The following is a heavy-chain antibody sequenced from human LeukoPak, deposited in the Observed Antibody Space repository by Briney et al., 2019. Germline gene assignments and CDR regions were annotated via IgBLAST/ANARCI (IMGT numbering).Heavy chain of an antibody. V-gene: IGHV3-23*01. Sequence: QPGGSLRLSCAASGFTLSSYAMSWVRQAPGKGLEWVSATSSSDAGTYYADSVRGRFTISRDNSKNTLYLQMNSLRAEDAAVYYCAKEGRWLQLRGYGFDYWGQGTLVTVSS. CDR2: TSSSDAGT. D-gene: IGHD5-24*01. J-gene: IGHJ4*02. CDR3: AKEGRWLQLRGYGFDY. CDR1: GFTLSSYA.